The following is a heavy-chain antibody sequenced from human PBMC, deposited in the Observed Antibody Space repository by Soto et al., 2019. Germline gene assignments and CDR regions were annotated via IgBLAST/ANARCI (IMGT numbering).Heavy chain of an antibody. J-gene: IGHJ4*02. Sequence: EVQLVESGGGLVQPGGSLRLSCAVSGFIFSADWMTWVRQAPGKGLEWVATISPEGSEKYYVDSPKGRFTISRENAKNSLDLEMTSLRAEDTALYYCARARIDYWGRGTLITVSS. CDR1: GFIFSADW. V-gene: IGHV3-7*03. CDR2: ISPEGSEK. CDR3: ARARIDY.